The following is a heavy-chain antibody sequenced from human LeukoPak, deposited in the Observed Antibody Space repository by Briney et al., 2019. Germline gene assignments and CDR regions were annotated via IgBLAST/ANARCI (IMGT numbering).Heavy chain of an antibody. Sequence: PSETLSLTCTVSGGSISSSSYYWGWIRQPPGKGLEWIGSIYYSGSTYYNPSLKSRVTISVDTSKNQFSLKLSSVTAADTAVYYCARVYHPYYYDSSGYRDAFDIWGQGTMVTVSS. J-gene: IGHJ3*02. CDR1: GGSISSSSYY. V-gene: IGHV4-39*01. CDR2: IYYSGST. D-gene: IGHD3-22*01. CDR3: ARVYHPYYYDSSGYRDAFDI.